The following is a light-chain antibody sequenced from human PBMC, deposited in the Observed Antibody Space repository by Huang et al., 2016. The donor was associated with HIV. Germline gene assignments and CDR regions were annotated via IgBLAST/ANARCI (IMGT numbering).Light chain of an antibody. J-gene: IGKJ1*01. CDR3: QQYKSYPWT. V-gene: IGKV1-5*03. Sequence: DIQMTQSPSTLSSSVGDGVTITCRANQTIDNWLAWYQQKPGRAPTLLIYKAIILESGVPPRFSGSGSGADFTLTIGSLQPDDFATYFCQQYKSYPWTFGQGTKVEVK. CDR1: QTIDNW. CDR2: KAI.